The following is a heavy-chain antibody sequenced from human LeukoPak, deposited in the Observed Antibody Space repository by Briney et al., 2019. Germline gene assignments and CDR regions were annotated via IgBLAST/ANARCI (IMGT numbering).Heavy chain of an antibody. Sequence: SETLSLTCTVSGGSISSYYWSWIRQPPGKGLERIGYIYYSGSTNYNPSLKSRVTISVDTSKNQFSLKLSSVTAADTAVYYCARDRNNRDYYYYYMDVWGKGTTVTVSS. D-gene: IGHD2/OR15-2a*01. J-gene: IGHJ6*03. CDR1: GGSISSYY. CDR3: ARDRNNRDYYYYYMDV. CDR2: IYYSGST. V-gene: IGHV4-59*01.